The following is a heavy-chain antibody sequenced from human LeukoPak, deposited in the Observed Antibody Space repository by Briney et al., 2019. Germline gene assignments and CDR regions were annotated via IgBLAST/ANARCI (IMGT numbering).Heavy chain of an antibody. Sequence: PSETLSLTCTVSGGSVSSGSYYWSWIRQPPGKGLEWIGCIYNSGKTNYNPSLKSRVTISIDTAKNQFSLRLSSVTAADTALYYCARNRVPGGSWGQGTLVTVSS. CDR1: GGSVSSGSYY. CDR3: ARNRVPGGS. V-gene: IGHV4-61*01. J-gene: IGHJ5*02. CDR2: IYNSGKT. D-gene: IGHD2-2*01.